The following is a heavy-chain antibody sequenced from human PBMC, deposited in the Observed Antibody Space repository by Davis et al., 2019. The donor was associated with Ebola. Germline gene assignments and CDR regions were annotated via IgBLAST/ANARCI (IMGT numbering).Heavy chain of an antibody. CDR3: ARDRPDYYYFYYGMDV. CDR2: IYYSGST. CDR1: GGSINSYNNY. Sequence: PSETLSLTCTVSGGSINSYNNYWSWIRQPPGKGLEWIATIYYSGSTYYNPSLKSRLTISVDTSTNQFSLKLSSVTATDTAVYYCARDRPDYYYFYYGMDVWGQGTTVTVSS. D-gene: IGHD6-6*01. J-gene: IGHJ6*02. V-gene: IGHV4-39*07.